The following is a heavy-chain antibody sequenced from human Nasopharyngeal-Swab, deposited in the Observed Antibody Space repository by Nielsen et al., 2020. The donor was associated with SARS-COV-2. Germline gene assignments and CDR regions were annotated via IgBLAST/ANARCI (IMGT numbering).Heavy chain of an antibody. Sequence: GESLKISCAASGFTFSSYAMHWVRQAPGKGLEWVAVISYDGSNKYYADSVKGRFTISRDNSKNKLYLQMNSLRAEDTAVYYCASGIRTSSSSWYSSFDYWGQGTLVTVSS. CDR1: GFTFSSYA. D-gene: IGHD6-13*01. V-gene: IGHV3-30-3*01. J-gene: IGHJ4*02. CDR3: ASGIRTSSSSWYSSFDY. CDR2: ISYDGSNK.